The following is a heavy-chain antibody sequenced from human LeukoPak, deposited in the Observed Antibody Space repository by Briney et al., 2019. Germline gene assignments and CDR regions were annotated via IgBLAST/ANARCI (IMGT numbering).Heavy chain of an antibody. D-gene: IGHD6-6*01. Sequence: GSLRLSCAASGFTFRSYSMNWVRQAPGKGLEWVSSISSSSSYIYYADSMKGRFTISRDNAENSLYLQMDSLRVEDTAVYYCARDVRPDYWGQGTLVTVST. CDR2: ISSSSSYI. J-gene: IGHJ4*02. CDR1: GFTFRSYS. V-gene: IGHV3-21*01. CDR3: ARDVRPDY.